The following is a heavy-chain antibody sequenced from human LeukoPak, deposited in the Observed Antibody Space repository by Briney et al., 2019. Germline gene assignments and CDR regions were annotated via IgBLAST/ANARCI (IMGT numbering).Heavy chain of an antibody. D-gene: IGHD5-18*01. CDR1: GGSISSYY. Sequence: PSETLSLTCTVSGGSISSYYWGWIRQPPGKGLEWIGSIYYSGSTYYNPSLKSRVTISVDTSKNQFSLKLSSVTAADTAVYYCARIPPIGYSYSDYWGQGTLVTVSS. CDR2: IYYSGST. J-gene: IGHJ4*02. CDR3: ARIPPIGYSYSDY. V-gene: IGHV4-39*07.